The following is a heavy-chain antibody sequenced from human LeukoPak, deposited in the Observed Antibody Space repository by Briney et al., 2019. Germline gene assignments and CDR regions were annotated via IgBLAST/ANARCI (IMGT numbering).Heavy chain of an antibody. V-gene: IGHV3-48*01. D-gene: IGHD2-15*01. CDR1: GGSISSSS. CDR3: ARDRCSGGSCYFEYFQH. J-gene: IGHJ1*01. Sequence: ETLSLTCTVSGGSISSSSYYWGWIRQPPGKGLEWVSYISSSSSTIYYADSVKGRFTISRDNAKNSLYLQMNSLRAEDTAVYYCARDRCSGGSCYFEYFQHWGQGTLVTVSS. CDR2: ISSSSSTI.